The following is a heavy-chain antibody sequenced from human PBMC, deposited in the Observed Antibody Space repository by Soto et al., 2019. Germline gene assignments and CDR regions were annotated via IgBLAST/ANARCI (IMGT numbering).Heavy chain of an antibody. CDR1: GFIFSNYV. J-gene: IGHJ4*02. Sequence: EVQLVDSGGGLVQPGGSLRLSCVASGFIFSNYVMSWFRQAPGKGLEWVSSISDSGGTSYYADSVKGRFTISRDNSKNTLYLQMNSLRAEDTAIYYCAKRPRALLTFDYWGQGTLVTVSS. CDR2: ISDSGGTS. D-gene: IGHD1-26*01. V-gene: IGHV3-23*04. CDR3: AKRPRALLTFDY.